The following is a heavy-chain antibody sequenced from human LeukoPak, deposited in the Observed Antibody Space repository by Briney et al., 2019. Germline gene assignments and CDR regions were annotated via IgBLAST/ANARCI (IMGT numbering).Heavy chain of an antibody. V-gene: IGHV3-23*01. D-gene: IGHD3-16*01. CDR1: GFTFIRCA. Sequence: GGALRLSCAASGFTFIRCAMMGVRQPPARGLEGVSLVSESCGIIQYADSVKGRFTISRDNAKNTMYLQMNSLSAEDTGIYYFAIDLAWNLGARDVWGQGTTVTVS. J-gene: IGHJ6*02. CDR2: VSESCGII. CDR3: AIDLAWNLGARDV.